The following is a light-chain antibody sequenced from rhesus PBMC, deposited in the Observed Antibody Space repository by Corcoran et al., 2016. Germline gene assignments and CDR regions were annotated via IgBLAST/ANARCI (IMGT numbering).Light chain of an antibody. CDR1: QSLLDSEDGNTY. V-gene: IGKV2S20*01. CDR2: EVS. CDR3: MQRIDYPLT. Sequence: DIVMTQTPLSLSVTPGEPASIPCRSSQSLLDSEDGNTYLEWYLQKPGQSPQPWMYEVSNRSSGVPDRFSGSGSHTDFTLKISKVEAEDVGVYYCMQRIDYPLTFGGGTKVEIK. J-gene: IGKJ4*01.